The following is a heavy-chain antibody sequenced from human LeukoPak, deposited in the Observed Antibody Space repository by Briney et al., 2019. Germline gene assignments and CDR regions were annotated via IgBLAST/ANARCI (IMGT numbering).Heavy chain of an antibody. V-gene: IGHV3-7*01. CDR2: IKQDGSEK. J-gene: IGHJ4*02. Sequence: GGSLRLSCAASGFTFSSYWMSWVRQAPGKGLEWVANIKQDGSEKYYVDSVKGRFTISRDNAKSSLYLQMNSLRAEDTAVYYCARVGGDYGIVPDYWGQGTLVTVSS. D-gene: IGHD4-17*01. CDR1: GFTFSSYW. CDR3: ARVGGDYGIVPDY.